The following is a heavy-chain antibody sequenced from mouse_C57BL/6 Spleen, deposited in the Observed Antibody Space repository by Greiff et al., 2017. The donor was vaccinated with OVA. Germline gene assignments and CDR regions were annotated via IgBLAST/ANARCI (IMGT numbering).Heavy chain of an antibody. D-gene: IGHD1-1*01. CDR2: INYDGSST. CDR1: GFTFSDYY. J-gene: IGHJ1*03. V-gene: IGHV5-16*01. CDR3: AREGLRSWYFDV. Sequence: DVKLVESEGGLVQPGSSMKLSCTASGFTFSDYYMAWVRQVPEKGLEWVANINYDGSSTYYLDSLKSRFIISRDNAKNILYLQMSSLKSEDTATYYCAREGLRSWYFDVWGTGTTVTVSS.